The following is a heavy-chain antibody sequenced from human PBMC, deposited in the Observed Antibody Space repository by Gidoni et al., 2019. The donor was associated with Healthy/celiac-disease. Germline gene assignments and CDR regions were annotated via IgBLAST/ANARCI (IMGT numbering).Heavy chain of an antibody. V-gene: IGHV3-30-3*01. CDR2: ISYDGSNK. D-gene: IGHD5-18*01. J-gene: IGHJ5*02. CDR1: GFTFSTYA. CDR3: ARDGRGGYSYEGWFDP. Sequence: QLQLVESGGGVVQPGRSLRPSCAASGFTFSTYAMHWVRQAPGKGREWVAVISYDGSNKYYADSVKGRFTISRDNSKNTLYLQMNSLRAEDTAVYYCARDGRGGYSYEGWFDPWGQGTLVTVSS.